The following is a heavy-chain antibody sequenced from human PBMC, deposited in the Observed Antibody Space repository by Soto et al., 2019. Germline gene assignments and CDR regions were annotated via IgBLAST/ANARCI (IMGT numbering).Heavy chain of an antibody. Sequence: QVQLVESGGGVVQPGRSLRRSCAASGFTFSSYAMHWVRQAPGKGLEWVAVISYDGSNKYYADSVKGRFTISRDNSKNTLYLQMNSLRAEDTAVYYCARDQGNYFDYWGQGTLVTVSS. CDR1: GFTFSSYA. V-gene: IGHV3-30-3*01. CDR3: ARDQGNYFDY. CDR2: ISYDGSNK. J-gene: IGHJ4*02.